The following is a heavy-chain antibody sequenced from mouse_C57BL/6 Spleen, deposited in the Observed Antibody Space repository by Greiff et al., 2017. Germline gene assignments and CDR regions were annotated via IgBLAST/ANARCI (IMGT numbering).Heavy chain of an antibody. Sequence: VQLKESGPELVKPGASVKISCKASGYAFSSSWMNWVKQRPGKGLEWIGRIYPGDGDTNYNGKFKGKATLTADKSSSTAYMQLSSLTSEDSAVYFCARDYIAGYWGQGTTLTVSS. D-gene: IGHD2-13*01. CDR3: ARDYIAGY. J-gene: IGHJ2*01. CDR2: IYPGDGDT. CDR1: GYAFSSSW. V-gene: IGHV1-82*01.